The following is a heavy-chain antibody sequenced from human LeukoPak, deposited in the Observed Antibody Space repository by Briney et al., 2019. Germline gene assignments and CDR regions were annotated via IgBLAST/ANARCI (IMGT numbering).Heavy chain of an antibody. CDR1: GYSISSGYY. J-gene: IGHJ4*02. Sequence: SETLSLTCAVSGYSISSGYYWGWIRQPPGKGLEWIGSIYYSGSTYYNPSLKGRVTISVDTSKNQFSLKLSSVTAADTAVYYCARRIVVTRGFDYWGQGTLVTVSS. CDR2: IYYSGST. CDR3: ARRIVVTRGFDY. V-gene: IGHV4-38-2*01. D-gene: IGHD4-23*01.